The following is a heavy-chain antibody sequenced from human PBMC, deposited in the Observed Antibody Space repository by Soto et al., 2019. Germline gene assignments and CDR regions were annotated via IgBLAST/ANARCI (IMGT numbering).Heavy chain of an antibody. CDR2: INAGNGNT. J-gene: IGHJ6*02. Sequence: ASVKVSCKASGFIFTGFAMHWVRQAPGQRLEWMGWINAGNGNTRYSQKFQGRVTITSDTSANTAYMELSSLKSEDTAVYYCARAGTIFGLLGNYFGMDVWGQGTTVTVSS. V-gene: IGHV1-3*01. CDR3: ARAGTIFGLLGNYFGMDV. D-gene: IGHD3-3*01. CDR1: GFIFTGFA.